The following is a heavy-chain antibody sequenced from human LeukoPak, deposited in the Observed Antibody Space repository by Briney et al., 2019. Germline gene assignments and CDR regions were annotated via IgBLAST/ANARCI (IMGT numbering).Heavy chain of an antibody. J-gene: IGHJ4*02. CDR1: GGSNSSSSYY. Sequence: SETLTLTCTVSGGSNSSSSYYWGWICQPPGKGLAWFGGIYYCGSTYYNPPLKSRVTTSVDTSKNQCTLKRSSVTAADTAVYYCARRRSLQTSHLDYWGQGTLATVHS. D-gene: IGHD5-24*01. CDR2: IYYCGST. V-gene: IGHV4-39*06. CDR3: ARRRSLQTSHLDY.